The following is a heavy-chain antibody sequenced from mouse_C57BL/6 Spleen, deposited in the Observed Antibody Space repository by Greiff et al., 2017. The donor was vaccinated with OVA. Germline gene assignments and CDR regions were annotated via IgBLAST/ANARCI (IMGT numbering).Heavy chain of an antibody. Sequence: QVHVKQSGAELVRPGTSVKVSCKASGYAFTNYLIEWVKQRPGQGLEWIGVINPGSGGTNYNEKFKGKATLTADKSSSTAYMQLSSLTSEDSAVYYCARGGLRQGVGAMDYWGQGTSVTVSS. CDR2: INPGSGGT. CDR1: GYAFTNYL. J-gene: IGHJ4*01. V-gene: IGHV1-54*01. CDR3: ARGGLRQGVGAMDY. D-gene: IGHD2-4*01.